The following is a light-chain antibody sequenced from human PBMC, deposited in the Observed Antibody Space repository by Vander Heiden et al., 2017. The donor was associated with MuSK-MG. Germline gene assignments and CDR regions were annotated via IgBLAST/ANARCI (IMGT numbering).Light chain of an antibody. CDR1: QSISSY. CDR3: QQSYSTPLT. CDR2: AAS. V-gene: IGKV1-39*01. Sequence: LQMAQSPSSLSASVGDRVTITCRASQSISSYLNWYQQKPGKAPKLLIYAASSLQSGVPSRFSGSGSGTDFTLTISSLQPEDFATYYCQQSYSTPLTFGGGTKVEIK. J-gene: IGKJ4*01.